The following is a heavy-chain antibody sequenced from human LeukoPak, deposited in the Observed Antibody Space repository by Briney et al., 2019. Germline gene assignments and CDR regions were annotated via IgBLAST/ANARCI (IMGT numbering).Heavy chain of an antibody. CDR2: IWYDGSNK. CDR3: AKERFRYCSSTSCYHFDY. CDR1: GFTFSSYG. J-gene: IGHJ4*02. D-gene: IGHD2-2*01. V-gene: IGHV3-30*02. Sequence: GGSLRLSCAASGFTFSSYGMHWVRQAPGKGLEWVAVIWYDGSNKYYADSVKGRFTISRDNSKNTLYLQMNSLRAEDTAVYYCAKERFRYCSSTSCYHFDYWGQGTLVTVSS.